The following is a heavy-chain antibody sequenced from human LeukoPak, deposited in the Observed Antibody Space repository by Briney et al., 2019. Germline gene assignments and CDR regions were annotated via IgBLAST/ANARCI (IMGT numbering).Heavy chain of an antibody. J-gene: IGHJ4*02. CDR3: ARDQYDTWSRRGNFDS. CDR2: IKLDGSEK. CDR1: GFTFGKYW. V-gene: IGHV3-7*03. D-gene: IGHD3-3*01. Sequence: GGSLRLSCVASGFTFGKYWMSWVRQAPGKGLEWVANIKLDGSEKNYVDSVKGRFTISRDNTKNPLYLQMNSLRVEDTAVFYCARDQYDTWSRRGNFDSWGQGTLVIVSS.